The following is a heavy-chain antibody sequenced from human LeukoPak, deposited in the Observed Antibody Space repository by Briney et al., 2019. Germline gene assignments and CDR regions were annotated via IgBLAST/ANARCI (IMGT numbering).Heavy chain of an antibody. CDR1: GFTSSSYW. J-gene: IGHJ5*02. D-gene: IGHD1-26*01. CDR3: ARDTRVGAMAMQVGRGGFDP. Sequence: PGGSLRLSCAASGFTSSSYWMSWVRQAPGKGLEWVANIKQDGSEKYYVDSVKGRFTISRDNAKNSLYLQMNSLRAEDTAVYYCARDTRVGAMAMQVGRGGFDPWGQGTLVTVSS. V-gene: IGHV3-7*01. CDR2: IKQDGSEK.